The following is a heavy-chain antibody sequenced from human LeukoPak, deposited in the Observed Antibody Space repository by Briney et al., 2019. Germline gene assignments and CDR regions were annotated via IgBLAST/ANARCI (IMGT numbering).Heavy chain of an antibody. Sequence: ASVKVSCKASGYTFTSYDINWVRQANGRGLEWMGWMNPNSGNTDYAQKFQGRGTITRNTSISTAYLELSSLRSEDTAVYYCARGRGYCSSTSCYYYYYYYMDVWGKGTTVTVSS. CDR2: MNPNSGNT. J-gene: IGHJ6*03. D-gene: IGHD2-2*01. CDR1: GYTFTSYD. V-gene: IGHV1-8*03. CDR3: ARGRGYCSSTSCYYYYYYYMDV.